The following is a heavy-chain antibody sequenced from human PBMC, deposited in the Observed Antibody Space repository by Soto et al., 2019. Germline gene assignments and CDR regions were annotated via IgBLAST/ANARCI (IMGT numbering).Heavy chain of an antibody. Sequence: GGSLRLSCAGSGFTFSRYSMNWVRQAPGKGLEWVASIGTRGDIYYAESAKGRLTISRDNAKNSLSLEMDSLRVEDTGVYYCAREETAWPLAYGLDVWGQGTTVTVSS. D-gene: IGHD2-21*02. CDR3: AREETAWPLAYGLDV. CDR1: GFTFSRYS. J-gene: IGHJ6*02. CDR2: IGTRGDI. V-gene: IGHV3-21*01.